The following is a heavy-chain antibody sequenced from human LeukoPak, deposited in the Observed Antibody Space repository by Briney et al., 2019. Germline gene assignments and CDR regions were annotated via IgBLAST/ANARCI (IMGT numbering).Heavy chain of an antibody. CDR1: GYNFTNYW. J-gene: IGHJ4*02. V-gene: IGHV5-51*01. D-gene: IGHD3-9*01. CDR2: IYPGDSDT. Sequence: GESLKISSRGSGYNFTNYWIGWVRQMPGKGLEWMRIIYPGDSDTRYSPSFQGQVAISADKSISTAYLQWGGLKASDTAMYYCARRAYAILTAPAMYYFDYWGQGTLVTVSS. CDR3: ARRAYAILTAPAMYYFDY.